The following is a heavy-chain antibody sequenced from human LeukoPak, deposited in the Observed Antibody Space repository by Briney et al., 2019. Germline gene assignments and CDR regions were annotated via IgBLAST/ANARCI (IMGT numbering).Heavy chain of an antibody. V-gene: IGHV4-34*01. CDR1: GGSFSGYY. CDR3: ARFLGSGWYGVVY. J-gene: IGHJ4*02. CDR2: INHSGST. D-gene: IGHD6-19*01. Sequence: PSETLSLTCAVYGGSFSGYYWSWIRQPPGKGLEWIGEINHSGSTNYNPSLKSRVTISVDTSKNQFSLKLSSVTAADTAVYYCARFLGSGWYGVVYWGQGTLVTVSS.